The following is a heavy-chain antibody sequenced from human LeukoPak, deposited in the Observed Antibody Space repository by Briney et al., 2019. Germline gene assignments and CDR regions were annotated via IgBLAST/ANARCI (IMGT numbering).Heavy chain of an antibody. CDR3: ARRRVGATTAKDAFDI. D-gene: IGHD1-26*01. CDR2: IYYSGST. V-gene: IGHV4-59*08. J-gene: IGHJ3*02. CDR1: GGSISSYY. Sequence: SETLSLTCTVSGGSISSYYWSWIRQPPGKGLEWIGYIYYSGSTNYNPSLKSRVTISVDTSKNQFSLKLSSVTAADTAVYYCARRRVGATTAKDAFDIWGQGTMVTVSS.